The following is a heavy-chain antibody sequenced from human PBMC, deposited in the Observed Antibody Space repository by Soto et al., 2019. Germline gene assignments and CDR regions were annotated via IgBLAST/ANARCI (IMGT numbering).Heavy chain of an antibody. J-gene: IGHJ4*02. CDR2: INAGNGNT. CDR1: GYTFTSYA. V-gene: IGHV1-3*01. CDR3: ARIEPIAAAGPVDY. D-gene: IGHD6-13*01. Sequence: ASVKVSCKASGYTFTSYAMHWVRQAPGQRLEWMGWINAGNGNTKYSQKFQGRVTITRDTSASTAYMELSSLRSEDTAVYYCARIEPIAAAGPVDYWGKGTLVTVSS.